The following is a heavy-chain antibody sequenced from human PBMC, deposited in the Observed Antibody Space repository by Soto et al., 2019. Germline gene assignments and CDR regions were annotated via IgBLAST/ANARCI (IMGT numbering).Heavy chain of an antibody. CDR2: ISGGASDK. J-gene: IGHJ4*02. Sequence: EVQLVESGGRLVQPGGSLRLSCAASGFMFSAYWMSWVRQDPGKGLEWVATISGGASDKFYVDSVKGRFTISRDDSKNTLYLQMNSLRDEDTAVYYCVREDCQRFDSWRQGTLVTVSS. CDR3: VREDCQRFDS. V-gene: IGHV3-7*01. D-gene: IGHD2-15*01. CDR1: GFMFSAYW.